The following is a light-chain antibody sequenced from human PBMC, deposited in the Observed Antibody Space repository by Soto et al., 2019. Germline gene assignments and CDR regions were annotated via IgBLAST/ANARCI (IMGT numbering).Light chain of an antibody. V-gene: IGKV3-15*01. CDR1: QIILTN. J-gene: IGKJ5*01. Sequence: EIVLTQSPGTLSFSSGERATLSFRASQIILTNLAWYQQKPGQAPRLLIYGASTRATGIPARFSGSGSGTEFTLTISSLQSEDFEIYYCQQYNNWPITFGQGTRLEI. CDR2: GAS. CDR3: QQYNNWPIT.